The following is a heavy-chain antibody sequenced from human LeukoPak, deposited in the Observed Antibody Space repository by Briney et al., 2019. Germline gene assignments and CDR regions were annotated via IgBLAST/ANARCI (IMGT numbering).Heavy chain of an antibody. CDR3: ARDRYFDY. Sequence: PSETLSLTCTVSAGSISSYYWSWIRQPPGKGLEWIGYIYYSVNTNYNPSLKSRVTISVDTSKNKFSLKLSSVTAADTAVYYCARDRYFDYWGQGTLVTVSS. J-gene: IGHJ4*02. CDR1: AGSISSYY. CDR2: IYYSVNT. V-gene: IGHV4-59*01.